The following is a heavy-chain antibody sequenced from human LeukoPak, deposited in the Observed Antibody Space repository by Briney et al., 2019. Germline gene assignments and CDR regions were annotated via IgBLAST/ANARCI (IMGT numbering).Heavy chain of an antibody. CDR1: GFTFSSYW. D-gene: IGHD3-10*02. V-gene: IGHV3-74*01. CDR2: IKNDGSST. J-gene: IGHJ4*02. Sequence: GGSLRLSCAASGFTFSSYWMHWVRQAPGKGLVWVSRIKNDGSSTSYADSVKGRFTISRDNAKNTLYLQMNSLRAEDTAMYYCARDRAYNVLDYWGQGTLVTVSS. CDR3: ARDRAYNVLDY.